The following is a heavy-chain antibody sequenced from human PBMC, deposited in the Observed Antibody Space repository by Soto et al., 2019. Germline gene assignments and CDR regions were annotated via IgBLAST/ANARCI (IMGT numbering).Heavy chain of an antibody. D-gene: IGHD1-26*01. CDR3: AKDSPHSASHQEDALDI. Sequence: EVQLLESRGDLVQPGGSLRLSCAASGFTFSSYAMTWVRQAPGKGLKWVSAISGSGSSTYYADSVKGRFTISRDNSKNTLFVQMNGLRSEDTAVYYCAKDSPHSASHQEDALDIWCQGTLDTVSS. CDR2: ISGSGSST. J-gene: IGHJ3*02. V-gene: IGHV3-23*01. CDR1: GFTFSSYA.